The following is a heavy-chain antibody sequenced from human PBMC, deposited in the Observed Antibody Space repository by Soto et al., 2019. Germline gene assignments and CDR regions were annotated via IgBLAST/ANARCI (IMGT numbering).Heavy chain of an antibody. V-gene: IGHV4-34*01. CDR3: ATPGSSSSSDAFDI. CDR2: INHSGST. CDR1: GGSFSGYY. Sequence: SETLSLTCAVYGGSFSGYYWSWIRRPPGKGLEWIGEINHSGSTNYNPSLKSRVTISVDTSKNQFSLKLSSVTAADTAVYYCATPGSSSSSDAFDIWGQGTMVTVSS. D-gene: IGHD6-6*01. J-gene: IGHJ3*02.